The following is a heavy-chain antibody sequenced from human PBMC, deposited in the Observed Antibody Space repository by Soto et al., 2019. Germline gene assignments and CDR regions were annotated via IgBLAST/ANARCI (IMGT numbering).Heavy chain of an antibody. CDR1: GGSISSSNW. D-gene: IGHD5-12*01. Sequence: SETLSLTWAVSGGSISSSNWWSWVRQHPGKGLEWIGEIYHSGSTNYNPSLKSRVTISVDKSKNQFSLKLSSVTAADTAVYYCARKGGYADYYYYYYGMDVWGQGTTVTVSS. J-gene: IGHJ6*02. CDR3: ARKGGYADYYYYYYGMDV. V-gene: IGHV4-4*02. CDR2: IYHSGST.